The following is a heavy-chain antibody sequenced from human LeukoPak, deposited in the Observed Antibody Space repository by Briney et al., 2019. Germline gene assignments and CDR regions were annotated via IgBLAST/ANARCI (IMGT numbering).Heavy chain of an antibody. J-gene: IGHJ4*02. CDR3: ARDNSIVASFDY. CDR2: IYHSGST. V-gene: IGHV4-38-2*02. D-gene: IGHD5-12*01. CDR1: GYSISSGYY. Sequence: PSETLSLTCTTSGYSISSGYYWGWIRQPPGKGLEWIGSIYHSGSTYYNPSLKSRVTISVDTSKNQFSLKLSSVTAADTAVYYCARDNSIVASFDYWGQGTLVTVSS.